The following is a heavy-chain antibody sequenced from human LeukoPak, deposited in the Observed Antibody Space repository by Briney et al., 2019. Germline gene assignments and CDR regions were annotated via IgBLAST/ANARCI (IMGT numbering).Heavy chain of an antibody. V-gene: IGHV4-34*01. Sequence: PSETLSLTCAVYGGSFSGYYWSWIRQPPGKGLEWIGEINHSGSANYNPSLKSRVTISVDTSKNQFSLKLSSVTAADTAVYYCARDGGWFDPWGQGTLVTVSS. J-gene: IGHJ5*02. CDR1: GGSFSGYY. D-gene: IGHD4-23*01. CDR2: INHSGSA. CDR3: ARDGGWFDP.